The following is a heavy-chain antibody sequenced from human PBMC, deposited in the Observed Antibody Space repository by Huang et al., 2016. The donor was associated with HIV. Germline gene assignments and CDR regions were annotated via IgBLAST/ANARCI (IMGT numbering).Heavy chain of an antibody. J-gene: IGHJ4*02. V-gene: IGHV3-30-3*01. CDR2: VSIDGSNK. Sequence: QVQLVGSGGVVVQPGRSLRLSCAASGFAFSSSAMHWVRPAPGEGVGWLAVVSIDGSNKNYAHSVKGRFTIPRENCKGKVYLQMNSLGPEDTAVDSCAMTGSYYYGSGSYHFGDYWGQGTLVTVSS. CDR1: GFAFSSSA. D-gene: IGHD3-10*01. CDR3: AMTGSYYYGSGSYHFGDY.